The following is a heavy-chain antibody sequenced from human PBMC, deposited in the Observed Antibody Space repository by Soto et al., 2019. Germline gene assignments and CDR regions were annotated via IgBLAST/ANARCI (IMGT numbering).Heavy chain of an antibody. J-gene: IGHJ6*03. CDR3: ARGNVNYDFWSGYYSSPIYYYYYYMDV. D-gene: IGHD3-3*01. V-gene: IGHV4-39*01. CDR2: IYYSGST. CDR1: GGSISSSSYY. Sequence: SETLSLTCTVSGGSISSSSYYWGWIRQPPGKGLEWIGSIYYSGSTYYNPSLKSRVTISVDTSKNQFSLKLSSVTAADTAVYYCARGNVNYDFWSGYYSSPIYYYYYYMDVWGKGTTVTVSS.